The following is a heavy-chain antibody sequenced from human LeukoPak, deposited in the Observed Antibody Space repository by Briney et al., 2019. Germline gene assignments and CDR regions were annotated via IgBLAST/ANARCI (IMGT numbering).Heavy chain of an antibody. J-gene: IGHJ3*02. CDR1: GYSFTSYW. Sequence: GESLKISCKGSGYSFTSYWIGWVRQMPGKGLEWMGIIYPGDSDTRYSPSFQGQVTISADKSISTAYLQWSSLKASDTAMYYCASPSDGHNNGGAFDIWGQGTMVTVSS. CDR2: IYPGDSDT. CDR3: ASPSDGHNNGGAFDI. V-gene: IGHV5-51*01. D-gene: IGHD1/OR15-1a*01.